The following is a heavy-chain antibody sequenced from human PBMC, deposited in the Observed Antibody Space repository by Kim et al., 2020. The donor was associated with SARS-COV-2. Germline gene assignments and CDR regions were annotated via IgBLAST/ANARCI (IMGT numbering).Heavy chain of an antibody. CDR3: ARDVGTYTSWWLDP. D-gene: IGHD2-15*01. V-gene: IGHV1-2*02. CDR1: GYIFSYHY. J-gene: IGHJ5*02. CDR2: INSSSGGT. Sequence: ASVKVSCKASGYIFSYHYLHWVRQAPGQGLEWMGWINSSSGGTYYAQKFQDRVTLTRDTSINTAYMELDRLTSDDTALYYFARDVGTYTSWWLDPWVQG.